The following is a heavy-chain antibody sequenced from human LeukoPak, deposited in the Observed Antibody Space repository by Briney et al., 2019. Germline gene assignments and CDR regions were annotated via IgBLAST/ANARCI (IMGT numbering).Heavy chain of an antibody. V-gene: IGHV3-11*01. Sequence: GGSLRLSCAASGFTFSDHYMSWIRQSPGKGLEWLSYIDSSGDTIYYADSVKGRFTISRDNVKNSLYLQMNSLRAEDTAVYYCARGSEYYYGSGSYYGYWGQGTLVTVSS. CDR3: ARGSEYYYGSGSYYGY. J-gene: IGHJ4*02. CDR1: GFTFSDHY. D-gene: IGHD3-10*01. CDR2: IDSSGDTI.